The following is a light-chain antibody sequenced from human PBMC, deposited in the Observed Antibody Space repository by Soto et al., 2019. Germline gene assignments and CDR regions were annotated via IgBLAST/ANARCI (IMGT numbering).Light chain of an antibody. CDR3: QHYAGGSRIT. J-gene: IGKJ5*01. Sequence: ELVLTQSTGTMSLSPGERATLYCRAIQSVSNNYLAWYQQKPGQAPRLLIYGASNRATGIPDRFSGSGSGTDFTLTISRLEPEDFAVYYCQHYAGGSRITCGKGPRREIK. V-gene: IGKV3-20*01. CDR1: QSVSNNY. CDR2: GAS.